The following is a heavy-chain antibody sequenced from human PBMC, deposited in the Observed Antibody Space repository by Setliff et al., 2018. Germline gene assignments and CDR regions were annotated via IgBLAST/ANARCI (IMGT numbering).Heavy chain of an antibody. D-gene: IGHD6-19*01. Sequence: PSETLSLTCTVSGGSMIGGHYYWSWIRQLPGKGLEWIAYIYYSGNTYYNPSLKSRVTISVDTSKNQFSLKINSVTAEDTAVYYCVRVKAEAYRDDFYFYMDVWGKGTTVTVSS. J-gene: IGHJ6*03. V-gene: IGHV4-31*03. CDR3: VRVKAEAYRDDFYFYMDV. CDR1: GGSMIGGHYY. CDR2: IYYSGNT.